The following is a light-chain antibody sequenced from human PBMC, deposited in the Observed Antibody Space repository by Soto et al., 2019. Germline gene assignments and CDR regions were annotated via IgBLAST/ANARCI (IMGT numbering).Light chain of an antibody. CDR2: DAS. J-gene: IGKJ4*01. Sequence: DIQMTQSPSSLSASVGDRVTITCQASQDITNYLNRYQQKTGQAPKLLIYDASNLETGVPSRFSGSGSGTDFTFTISSLQPEDFATYYCQHYDILPLLTFGGGTKVEI. CDR1: QDITNY. V-gene: IGKV1-33*01. CDR3: QHYDILPLLT.